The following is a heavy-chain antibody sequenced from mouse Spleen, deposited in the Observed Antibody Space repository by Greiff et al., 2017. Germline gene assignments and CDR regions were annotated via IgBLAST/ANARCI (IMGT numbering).Heavy chain of an antibody. CDR1: GDSITSGY. CDR3: ARNYYGNYYYAMDY. J-gene: IGHJ4*01. V-gene: IGHV3-8*02. Sequence: EVQVVESGPSLVKPSQTLSLTCSVTGDSITSGYWNWIRKFPGNKLEYMGYISYSGSTYYNPSLKSRISITRDTSKNQYYLQLNSVTTEDTATYYCARNYYGNYYYAMDYWGQGTSVTVSS. D-gene: IGHD2-1*01. CDR2: ISYSGST.